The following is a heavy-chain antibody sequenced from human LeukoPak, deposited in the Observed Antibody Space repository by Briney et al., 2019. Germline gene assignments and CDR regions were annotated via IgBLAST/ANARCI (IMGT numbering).Heavy chain of an antibody. CDR2: INPSGGST. V-gene: IGHV1-46*01. J-gene: IGHJ6*03. CDR1: GYTFTSYY. Sequence: ASVTVSCKASGYTFTSYYMHWVRQAPGQGLEWMGIINPSGGSTSYAQKFQGRVTMTRDMSTSTVYMELSSLRSEDTAVYYCARVSMVRGSHYYMDVWGKGTTVTVSS. CDR3: ARVSMVRGSHYYMDV. D-gene: IGHD3-10*01.